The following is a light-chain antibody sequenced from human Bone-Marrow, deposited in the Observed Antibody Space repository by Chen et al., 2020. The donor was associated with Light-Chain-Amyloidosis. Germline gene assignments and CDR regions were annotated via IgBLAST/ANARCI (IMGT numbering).Light chain of an antibody. CDR2: DDS. CDR3: QVWDRSSDRPV. V-gene: IGLV3-21*02. J-gene: IGLJ3*02. CDR1: NIGSTS. Sequence: SYVLTQPSSVSVAPGQTATIACGGNNIGSTSVHWYQQTPGQAPLLVVYDDSDRPSGIPERLSVSNSGNTATLTISRVEAGDEADYYCQVWDRSSDRPVFGGGTKLTV.